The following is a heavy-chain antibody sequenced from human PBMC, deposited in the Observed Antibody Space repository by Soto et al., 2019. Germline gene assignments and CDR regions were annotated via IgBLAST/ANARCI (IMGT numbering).Heavy chain of an antibody. V-gene: IGHV3-74*01. CDR1: GFTFDSHW. CDR2: VKMDGSVT. CDR3: ARGLLYKYGFDY. Sequence: EVQLVESGGGLVQPGGSLRLSCAASGFTFDSHWMHWVRQAPGKGPVWVSRVKMDGSVTNYADSVKGRFTISRDNAKNTVYRQMTSLRAEDTAVYYCARGLLYKYGFDYWGQGTLVTVSP. D-gene: IGHD1-1*01. J-gene: IGHJ4*02.